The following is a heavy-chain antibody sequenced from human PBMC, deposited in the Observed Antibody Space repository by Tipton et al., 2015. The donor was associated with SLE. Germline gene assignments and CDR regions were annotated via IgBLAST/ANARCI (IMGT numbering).Heavy chain of an antibody. CDR3: ARQEGGLIVGGWFDP. CDR1: GGSISSHY. V-gene: IGHV4-59*08. CDR2: IYYSGST. Sequence: GLVKPSETLSLTCTVSGGSISSHYWSWIRQPPGKGLEWIGYIYYSGSTNYNPSLKSRVTISVDTSKNQFSLKLSSVTAADTAVYYCARQEGGLIVGGWFDPWGQGTLVTVSS. J-gene: IGHJ5*02. D-gene: IGHD3-22*01.